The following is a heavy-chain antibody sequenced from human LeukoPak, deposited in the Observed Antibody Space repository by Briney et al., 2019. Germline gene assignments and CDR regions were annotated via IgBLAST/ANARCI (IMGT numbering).Heavy chain of an antibody. CDR1: GFTLSSSW. V-gene: IGHV3-74*01. CDR3: ARPYSSAWANALDI. CDR2: INTGGSST. D-gene: IGHD6-19*01. Sequence: GGSLRLSCAVSGFTLSSSWMHWVRQAPGKGLVWVSRINTGGSSTAYADSVKGRFTISRDNAENTLYLQMNSLRVEDKAVYYCARPYSSAWANALDIWGQGTMVTVSS. J-gene: IGHJ3*02.